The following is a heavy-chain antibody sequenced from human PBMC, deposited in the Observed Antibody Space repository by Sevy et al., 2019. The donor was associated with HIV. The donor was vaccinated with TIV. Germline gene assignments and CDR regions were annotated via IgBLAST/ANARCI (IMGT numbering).Heavy chain of an antibody. CDR2: IKQGGSEK. CDR1: GFTFSSYW. CDR3: ATEKFFHQDLNY. Sequence: GGSLRLSCAASGFTFSSYWMSWVRQAPGKGLEWVANIKQGGSEKYYVDSVKGRFTISRDNTKNSLYLQMHSLRAEDAAIYYCATEKFFHQDLNYWGQGSLVTVSS. J-gene: IGHJ4*02. D-gene: IGHD2-15*01. V-gene: IGHV3-7*01.